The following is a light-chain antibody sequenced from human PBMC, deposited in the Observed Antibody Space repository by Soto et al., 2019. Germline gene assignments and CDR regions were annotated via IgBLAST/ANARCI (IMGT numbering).Light chain of an antibody. CDR3: HSYDSSLSGLV. CDR2: GNS. CDR1: SSNIGAGYD. V-gene: IGLV1-40*01. Sequence: QSVLTQPPSVSGAPGQSVTISCTGSSSNIGAGYDVHWYQQLPGTAPKLLIYGNSNRPSGVPDRFSGSKSGTSASLAITGLKAEDEADYYCHSYDSSLSGLVFGGGTQLTV. J-gene: IGLJ2*01.